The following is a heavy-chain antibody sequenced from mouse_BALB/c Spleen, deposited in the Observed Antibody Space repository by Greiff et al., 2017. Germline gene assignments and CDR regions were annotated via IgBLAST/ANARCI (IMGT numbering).Heavy chain of an antibody. D-gene: IGHD2-4*01. CDR1: GYSITSDYA. V-gene: IGHV3-2*02. CDR2: ISYSGST. Sequence: EVKLQQSGPGLVKPSQSLSLTCTVTGYSITSDYAWNWIRQFPGNKLEWMGYISYSGSTSYNPSLKSRISITRDTSKNQFFLQLNSVTTEDTATYYCARSSGWDYRSYYAMDYWGQGTSVTVSS. CDR3: ARSSGWDYRSYYAMDY. J-gene: IGHJ4*01.